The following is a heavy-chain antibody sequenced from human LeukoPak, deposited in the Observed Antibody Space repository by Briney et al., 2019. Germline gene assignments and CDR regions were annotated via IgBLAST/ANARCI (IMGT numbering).Heavy chain of an antibody. Sequence: GKSLKISCKGSGYSFTSYWIGWVRQMPGKGLEWMGIIYPGDSDTRYSPSFQGQVTISADKSISTAYLQWSGLKASDTAMYYCARHGPYSSSFTLAGRYWGQGTLVTVSS. CDR3: ARHGPYSSSFTLAGRY. D-gene: IGHD6-6*01. J-gene: IGHJ4*02. V-gene: IGHV5-51*01. CDR2: IYPGDSDT. CDR1: GYSFTSYW.